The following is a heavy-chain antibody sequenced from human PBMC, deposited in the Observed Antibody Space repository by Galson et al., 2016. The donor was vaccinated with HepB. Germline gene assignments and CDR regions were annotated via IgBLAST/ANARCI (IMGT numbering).Heavy chain of an antibody. CDR3: ARGGSSSCDY. J-gene: IGHJ4*02. V-gene: IGHV1-2*02. CDR2: INPNSGGT. Sequence: SVKASCKASGYTFTGYYMHWVRQAPGQGLEWMGWINPNSGGTNYAQKFQGSVTMTRATSINTAYMELNSLTSDDTAVYYCARGGSSSCDYWGQGTLVTVSS. CDR1: GYTFTGYY. D-gene: IGHD6-6*01.